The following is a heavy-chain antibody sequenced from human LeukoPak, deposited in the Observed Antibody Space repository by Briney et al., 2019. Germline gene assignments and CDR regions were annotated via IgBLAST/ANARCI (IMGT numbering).Heavy chain of an antibody. CDR3: ARGLLDDY. CDR2: IYYGGST. D-gene: IGHD3-3*02. Sequence: KPSETLSLTSTVSGGSISSYYWSWIRQPPGKGLEWIGYIYYGGSTNYNPSLKSRVTISVDTSKNQFSLKLSSVTAADTAVYYCARGLLDDYWGQGTLVTVSS. J-gene: IGHJ4*02. CDR1: GGSISSYY. V-gene: IGHV4-59*01.